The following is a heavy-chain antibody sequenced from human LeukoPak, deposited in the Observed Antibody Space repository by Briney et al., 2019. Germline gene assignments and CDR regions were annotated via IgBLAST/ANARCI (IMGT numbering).Heavy chain of an antibody. CDR1: GGTFSSYA. CDR2: IIPIFGIA. D-gene: IGHD4-23*01. Sequence: GASVTVSCTASGGTFSSYAISWVRQAPGQGLEWMGRIIPIFGIANYAQKFQGRVTITADKSTSTAYMELSSLRSEDTAVYYCARFYCGGNSPGEIWGRGTLVTVSS. J-gene: IGHJ4*02. CDR3: ARFYCGGNSPGEI. V-gene: IGHV1-69*04.